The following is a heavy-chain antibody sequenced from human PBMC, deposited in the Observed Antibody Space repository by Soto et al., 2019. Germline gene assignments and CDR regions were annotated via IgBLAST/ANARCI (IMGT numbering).Heavy chain of an antibody. CDR3: ASGQWELLHHYYGMDV. CDR1: GYTFTSYG. CDR2: ISAYNGNT. J-gene: IGHJ6*02. Sequence: ASVKVSCKASGYTFTSYGISWVRQAPGQGLEWMGWISAYNGNTNYAQKLQGRVTMTTDTSTSTAYMELRSLRSDDTAVYYCASGQWELLHHYYGMDVWGQGTTVTVSS. V-gene: IGHV1-18*01. D-gene: IGHD1-26*01.